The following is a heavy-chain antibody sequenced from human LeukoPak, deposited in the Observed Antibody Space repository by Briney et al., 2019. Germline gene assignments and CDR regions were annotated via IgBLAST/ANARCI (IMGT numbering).Heavy chain of an antibody. J-gene: IGHJ5*02. D-gene: IGHD2-2*01. V-gene: IGHV6-1*01. CDR3: ARRLTQYDCFDP. Sequence: SQTLSLTCAVSGGSVSSNSVTWNWIRQSPSRGLEWLGRTYYRSTWYNDYAVSVRGRITVNPDTSKNQFSLHLNSVTPEDTAVYYCARRLTQYDCFDPWGQGILVTVSS. CDR2: TYYRSTWYN. CDR1: GGSVSSNSVT.